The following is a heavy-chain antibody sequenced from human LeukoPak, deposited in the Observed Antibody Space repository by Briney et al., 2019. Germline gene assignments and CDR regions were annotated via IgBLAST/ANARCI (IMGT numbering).Heavy chain of an antibody. J-gene: IGHJ4*02. CDR2: ISSSGSTI. V-gene: IGHV3-48*03. CDR1: GFTFSSYE. Sequence: PGGSLRLSCAASGFTFSSYEMNWVRQAPGKGLEWVSYISSSGSTIYYADSVKGRFTISRDNAKNSLYLQMNSLRAEDTAVYYCASSPVGLAVAASYYFDYWGQGTLVTVSS. CDR3: ASSPVGLAVAASYYFDY. D-gene: IGHD6-19*01.